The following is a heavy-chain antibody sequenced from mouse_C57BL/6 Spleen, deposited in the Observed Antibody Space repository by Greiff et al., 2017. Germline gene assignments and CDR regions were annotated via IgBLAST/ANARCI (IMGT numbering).Heavy chain of an antibody. CDR1: GYAFTNYL. J-gene: IGHJ3*01. Sequence: QVQLQQSGAELVRPGTSVKVSCKASGYAFTNYLIEWVKQRPGQGLEWIGVINPGSGGTNYNEKVTGKATLTADKSSSTAYMQLSSLTSEDSAVYFCVRRETTVEGAWFAYWGQGTLVTVSA. V-gene: IGHV1-54*01. CDR2: INPGSGGT. CDR3: VRRETTVEGAWFAY. D-gene: IGHD1-1*01.